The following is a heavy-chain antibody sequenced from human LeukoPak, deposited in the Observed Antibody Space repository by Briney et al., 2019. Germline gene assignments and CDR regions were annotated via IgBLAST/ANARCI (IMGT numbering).Heavy chain of an antibody. Sequence: GGSLRLSCAASGFTFSSYDMSWVRPAPGKGLEWGSFIRSDGGSTLYADSVKGRFTISRDNSKNTQYAEMTSLRAEDTAVYYCATLASGYSSPFDYWGQGTLVTVSS. CDR2: IRSDGGST. CDR1: GFTFSSYD. CDR3: ATLASGYSSPFDY. V-gene: IGHV3-23*01. J-gene: IGHJ4*02. D-gene: IGHD6-13*01.